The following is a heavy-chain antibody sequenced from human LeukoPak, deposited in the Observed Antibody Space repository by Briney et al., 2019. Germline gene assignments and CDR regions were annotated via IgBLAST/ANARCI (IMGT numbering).Heavy chain of an antibody. CDR1: GFIFSSYW. CDR3: ARWSSGWSYYYYYYMDV. J-gene: IGHJ6*03. CDR2: IYYSGST. Sequence: PGGSLRLSCAASGFIFSSYWMSWVRQAPGKGLEWIGSIYYSGSTYYNPSLKSRVTISVDTSKNQFSLKLSSVTAADTAVYYCARWSSGWSYYYYYYMDVWGKGTTVTVSS. V-gene: IGHV4-4*02. D-gene: IGHD6-19*01.